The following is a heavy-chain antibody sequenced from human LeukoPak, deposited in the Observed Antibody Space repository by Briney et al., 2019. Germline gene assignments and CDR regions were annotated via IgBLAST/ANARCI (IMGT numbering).Heavy chain of an antibody. CDR1: GFAFNFYA. V-gene: IGHV3-21*01. D-gene: IGHD2/OR15-2a*01. CDR3: ARERRNTPMDV. CDR2: ISPSSSSI. J-gene: IGHJ6*02. Sequence: SGGSLRLSCAASGFAFNFYAMTWVRQAPGKGLEWVSFISPSSSSIYYADSVKGRFTVSRDNAKNSLYLQMNSLRAEDTALYYCARERRNTPMDVWGQGTTVTVSS.